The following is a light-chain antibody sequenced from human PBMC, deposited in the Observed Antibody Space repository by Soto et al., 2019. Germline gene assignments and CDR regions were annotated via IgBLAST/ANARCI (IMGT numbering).Light chain of an antibody. CDR3: AAWDDIVRGWV. Sequence: QSVLTQAPSXXXXPGQRVTISCSGSSLNIGSNYVYWYQQLPGTAPKLLIYKYDQRPSGVPDRFSGSKSGTSASLAISGLRSEDEADYYCAAWDDIVRGWVFGGGTQLTVL. J-gene: IGLJ3*02. CDR1: SLNIGSNY. CDR2: KYD. V-gene: IGLV1-47*01.